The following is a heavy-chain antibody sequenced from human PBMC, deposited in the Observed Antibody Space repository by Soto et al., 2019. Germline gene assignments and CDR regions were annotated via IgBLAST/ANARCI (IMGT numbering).Heavy chain of an antibody. CDR1: GFTFSNYW. CDR2: IKQDGSEK. CDR3: ARGDSSSSTYSYYGMDV. J-gene: IGHJ6*02. Sequence: PGGSLRLSCAASGFTFSNYWMSWVRQAPGKWLEWVVNIKQDGSEKYFVDSVKGRFTISRDNAKNSLFLQMNSLRADDSAVYYCARGDSSSSTYSYYGMDVWGQGTTVNVSS. V-gene: IGHV3-7*01. D-gene: IGHD6-6*01.